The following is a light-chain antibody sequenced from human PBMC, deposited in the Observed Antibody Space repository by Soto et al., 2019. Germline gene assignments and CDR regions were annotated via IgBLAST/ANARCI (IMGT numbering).Light chain of an antibody. CDR3: HQYDNLPYT. CDR1: QDISNY. CDR2: DAS. Sequence: DIQMTQSPSSLSASVGDRVTITCQASQDISNYLNWYQQKPGKAPKLLIYDASNLETGVPSRFSGSGYGTDFTFTISSLQPEDIATYYCHQYDNLPYTFGQGTKLEIK. V-gene: IGKV1-33*01. J-gene: IGKJ2*01.